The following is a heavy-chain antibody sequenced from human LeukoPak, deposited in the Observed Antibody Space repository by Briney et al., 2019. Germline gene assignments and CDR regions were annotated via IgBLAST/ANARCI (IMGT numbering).Heavy chain of an antibody. CDR2: ISGGGGST. Sequence: GGSLRLSCAASGFTFSSYAMSWVRQAPGKGLEWVSSISGGGGSTEYADSVKGRFTISRDNSKNTLYLQMNSLRAEDTAVYYCAKDDSGTYYFPWFDPWGQGSLVTVS. D-gene: IGHD1-26*01. CDR3: AKDDSGTYYFPWFDP. J-gene: IGHJ5*02. V-gene: IGHV3-23*01. CDR1: GFTFSSYA.